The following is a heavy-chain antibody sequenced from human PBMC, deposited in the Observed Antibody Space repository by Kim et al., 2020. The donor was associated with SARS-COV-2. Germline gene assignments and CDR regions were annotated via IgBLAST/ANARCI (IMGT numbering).Heavy chain of an antibody. CDR1: GGSFSGYY. V-gene: IGHV4-34*01. D-gene: IGHD3-22*01. Sequence: SETLSLTCAVYGGSFSGYYWSWIRQPPGKGLEWIGEINHSGSTNYNPSLKSRVTISVDTSKNQFSLKLSSVTAADTAVYYCARGSSITMIVVVLRCAFDIWGQGTMVTVSS. J-gene: IGHJ3*02. CDR3: ARGSSITMIVVVLRCAFDI. CDR2: INHSGST.